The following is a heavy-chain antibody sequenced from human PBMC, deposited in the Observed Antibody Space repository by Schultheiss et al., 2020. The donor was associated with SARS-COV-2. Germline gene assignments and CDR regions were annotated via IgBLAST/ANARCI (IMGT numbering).Heavy chain of an antibody. J-gene: IGHJ5*02. D-gene: IGHD4/OR15-4a*01. CDR1: GFTFSSYA. V-gene: IGHV3-23*01. CDR3: ARGGGAKGWFDP. Sequence: GESLKISCAASGFTFSSYAMSWVRQAPGKGLEWVSGISWNSGSTYYADSVKGRFTISRDNSKNTLYLQMNSLRAEDTAVYYCARGGGAKGWFDPWGQGTLVTVSS. CDR2: ISWNSGST.